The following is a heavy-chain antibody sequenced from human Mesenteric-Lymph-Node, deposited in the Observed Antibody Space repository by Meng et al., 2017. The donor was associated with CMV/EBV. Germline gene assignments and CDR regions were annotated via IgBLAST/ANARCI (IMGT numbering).Heavy chain of an antibody. Sequence: QVHLPESGQRLVKPSETLSLSCIVSGDSISNSTYYWTWIRQPPGKGLEWIGSVHHSGTTYYNPSLKGRLTISVDTSANLFSLRLTTVTAADTATYYCARRGNYDSDYSEYWGQGTLVTVSS. V-gene: IGHV4-39*01. J-gene: IGHJ4*02. CDR1: GDSISNSTYY. D-gene: IGHD3-22*01. CDR3: ARRGNYDSDYSEY. CDR2: VHHSGTT.